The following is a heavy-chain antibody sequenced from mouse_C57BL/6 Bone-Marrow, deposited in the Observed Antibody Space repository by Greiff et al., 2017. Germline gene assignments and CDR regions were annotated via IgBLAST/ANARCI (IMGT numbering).Heavy chain of an antibody. Sequence: QVQLQQPGAELVKPGASVKLSCKASGYTFTSYWMHWVKQRPGQGLEWIGMIHPNSGSTNYNEKFKSKATLTVDKSSSTAYMQLSSLISEDSAVYYCAREGGTVVATDYWGQGTTLTVSS. V-gene: IGHV1-64*01. CDR3: AREGGTVVATDY. CDR2: IHPNSGST. CDR1: GYTFTSYW. J-gene: IGHJ2*01. D-gene: IGHD1-1*01.